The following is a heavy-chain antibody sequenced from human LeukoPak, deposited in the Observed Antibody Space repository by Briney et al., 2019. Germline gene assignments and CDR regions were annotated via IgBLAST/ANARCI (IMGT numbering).Heavy chain of an antibody. V-gene: IGHV1-2*02. J-gene: IGHJ6*03. CDR3: ARGGLPIYYYYMDV. D-gene: IGHD4-11*01. CDR1: GYTLTELS. CDR2: INPNSGGT. Sequence: ASVKVSCKVSGYTLTELSMHWVRQAPGQGLEWMGWINPNSGGTNYAQKFQGRVTMTRDTSISTAYMDLSRLRSDDTAVYFCARGGLPIYYYYMDVWGKGTTVTVSS.